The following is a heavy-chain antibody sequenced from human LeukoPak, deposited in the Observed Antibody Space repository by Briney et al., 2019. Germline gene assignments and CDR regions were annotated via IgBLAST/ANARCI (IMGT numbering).Heavy chain of an antibody. J-gene: IGHJ5*02. V-gene: IGHV1-69*05. D-gene: IGHD1-7*01. Sequence: GASVKVSCKASGGTFSSYAISWVRQAPGQGLEWMGGIIPIFGTANYAQKFQGRVTITTDESTSTAYMELSSLRSEDPAVYYCTRDNYAGANWFDPWGQGTLVTVSS. CDR3: TRDNYAGANWFDP. CDR2: IIPIFGTA. CDR1: GGTFSSYA.